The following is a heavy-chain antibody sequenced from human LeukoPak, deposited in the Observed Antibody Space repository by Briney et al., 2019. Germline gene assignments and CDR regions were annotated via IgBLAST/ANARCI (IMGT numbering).Heavy chain of an antibody. CDR1: GYTFTGYY. D-gene: IGHD2-2*02. Sequence: GASVKVSCQASGYTFTGYYMHGVRQAPGQGLEWMGWINPNSGGTNYAQKFQGRVTMTRDTSISTAYMELSRLRSDDTAVYYCAQGNYSSTSCYTLDYWGQGTLVTVSS. CDR2: INPNSGGT. J-gene: IGHJ4*02. V-gene: IGHV1-2*02. CDR3: AQGNYSSTSCYTLDY.